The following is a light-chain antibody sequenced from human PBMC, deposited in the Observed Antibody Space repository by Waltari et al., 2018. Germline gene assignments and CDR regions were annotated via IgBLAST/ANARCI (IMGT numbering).Light chain of an antibody. CDR3: QVLDTSSDVVV. V-gene: IGLV3-21*02. Sequence: SYVLTQPPSVSVAPGQTARITCGGTNIGSKRVHWYQQKSGQAPGLVVYDDSDRPSGIPERFSGSNSGNTATLTISRVEAGDEADYYCQVLDTSSDVVVFGGGTKLTVL. J-gene: IGLJ2*01. CDR2: DDS. CDR1: NIGSKR.